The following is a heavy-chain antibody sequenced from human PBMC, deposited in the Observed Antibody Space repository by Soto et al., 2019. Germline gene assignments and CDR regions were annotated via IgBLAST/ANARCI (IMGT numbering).Heavy chain of an antibody. D-gene: IGHD3-16*01. CDR2: ISYDGSNK. V-gene: IGHV3-30-3*01. CDR1: GFTFSSYA. Sequence: QVQLVESGGGVVQPGRSLRLSCAASGFTFSSYAMHWVRQAPGKGLEWVAVISYDGSNKYYADSVKGRFTISRDNSKNTLYLQMISLRAEDTAVYYCARAYEGDYLDYWGEGSLVTVFS. CDR3: ARAYEGDYLDY. J-gene: IGHJ4*02.